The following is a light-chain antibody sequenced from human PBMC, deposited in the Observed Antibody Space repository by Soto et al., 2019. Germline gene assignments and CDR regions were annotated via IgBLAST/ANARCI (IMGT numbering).Light chain of an antibody. V-gene: IGKV3-20*01. CDR3: HDYGNSPWT. CDR1: QSVSSNF. CDR2: GAA. J-gene: IGKJ1*01. Sequence: EIVLTQSPGTLSLSPGERATLSCRASQSVSSNFLAWYQQKPGQAPRLLIYGAASRATGIPDGFSGSGSGTDFTRTISRLEPEDFAVYYCHDYGNSPWTFGQGTKVESK.